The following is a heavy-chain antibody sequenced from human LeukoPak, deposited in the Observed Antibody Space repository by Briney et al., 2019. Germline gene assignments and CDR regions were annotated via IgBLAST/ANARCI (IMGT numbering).Heavy chain of an antibody. CDR1: GGSISSGDYY. CDR3: ARAAGDYYDRAFDI. Sequence: PSQTLSLACTVSGGSISSGDYYWSWIRQPPGKGLEWIGYVYSTGATNYNPSLKSRLTISVDTSKNQFSLKLTSVTAADTAVYYCARAAGDYYDRAFDIWGQGTMVTVSS. V-gene: IGHV4-61*08. J-gene: IGHJ3*02. D-gene: IGHD3-22*01. CDR2: VYSTGAT.